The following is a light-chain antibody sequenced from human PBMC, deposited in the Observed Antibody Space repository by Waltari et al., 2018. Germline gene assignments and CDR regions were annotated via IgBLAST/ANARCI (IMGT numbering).Light chain of an antibody. CDR2: QDN. CDR3: QTWDSSTVL. V-gene: IGLV3-1*01. Sequence: DLTQPPSVSVSPGQTASITCSGEKLGVKYVCWYQQKPGQSPVLVIHQDNKRPSGIPERFSGSNSGNTATLTISGTQAVDEADYYCQTWDSSTVLFGGGTKVTVL. J-gene: IGLJ2*01. CDR1: KLGVKY.